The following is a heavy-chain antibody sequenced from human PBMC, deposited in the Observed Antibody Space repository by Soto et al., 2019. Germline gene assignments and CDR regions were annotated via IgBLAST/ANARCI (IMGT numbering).Heavy chain of an antibody. D-gene: IGHD6-25*01. Sequence: QVQLVQSGAEVKKPGASVKVSCEAYGYTFNSYGISWVRQAPGQGLEWLGWISAYNGKTNYAQNLQGRVTMTTDTSTNTAYMELRSLRSDDTAMYYCARRPRERAPDYWGQGTLVTVSS. CDR2: ISAYNGKT. CDR3: ARRPRERAPDY. V-gene: IGHV1-18*01. J-gene: IGHJ4*02. CDR1: GYTFNSYG.